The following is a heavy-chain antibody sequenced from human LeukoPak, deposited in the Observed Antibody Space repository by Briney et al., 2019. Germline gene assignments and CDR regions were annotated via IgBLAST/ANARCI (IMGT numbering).Heavy chain of an antibody. J-gene: IGHJ6*03. D-gene: IGHD2-2*01. Sequence: ASVKVSCKASGYTFTSYDINWVRQATGQGLEWMGWMNPNSGNTGYAQKFQGRVTITRNTSISTAYMELGSLRSEDTAVYYCARVGSSTSYYYYMDVWGKGTTVPVSS. CDR2: MNPNSGNT. CDR3: ARVGSSTSYYYYMDV. CDR1: GYTFTSYD. V-gene: IGHV1-8*03.